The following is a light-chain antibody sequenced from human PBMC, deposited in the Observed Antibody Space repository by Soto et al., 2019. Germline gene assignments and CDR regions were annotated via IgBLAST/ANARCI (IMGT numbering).Light chain of an antibody. CDR1: SSDVGSYNL. CDR3: CSYAGSSTFRV. Sequence: QSALTQPASVSGSPGQSITISCTGTSSDVGSYNLVSWYQQHPGKAPKLMMYEGSKRPSGVSNRFSGSKSGNTASLTISGLHDEDEADYYCCSYAGSSTFRVFGGGTKLTVL. V-gene: IGLV2-23*03. CDR2: EGS. J-gene: IGLJ2*01.